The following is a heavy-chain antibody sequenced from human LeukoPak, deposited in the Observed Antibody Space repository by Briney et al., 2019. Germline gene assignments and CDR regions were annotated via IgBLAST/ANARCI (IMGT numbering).Heavy chain of an antibody. CDR3: ARSVEMATIFDY. D-gene: IGHD5-24*01. Sequence: SETLSLTCTVSGGSISSHYWSWIRQSPGKGLEWNGYIYYSGSTNYNPSLKSRVTISVDTSKNQFSLKLSSVTAADTAVYYCARSVEMATIFDYWGQGTLVTVSS. V-gene: IGHV4-59*11. CDR2: IYYSGST. J-gene: IGHJ4*02. CDR1: GGSISSHY.